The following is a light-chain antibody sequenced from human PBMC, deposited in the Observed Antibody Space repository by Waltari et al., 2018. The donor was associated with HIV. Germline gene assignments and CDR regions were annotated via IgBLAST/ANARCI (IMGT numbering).Light chain of an antibody. CDR1: QNVKSN. Sequence: EVVMTQSPATLGVSPGARVTLSCRTSQNVKSNLAWYQQKPGEAPRLLIQDAYTTTSGVAARFSGSGSGTDFTLTISSLQSEDFAVYYCQQYYHWPRTFGQGTRV. CDR2: DAY. CDR3: QQYYHWPRT. V-gene: IGKV3D-15*01. J-gene: IGKJ1*01.